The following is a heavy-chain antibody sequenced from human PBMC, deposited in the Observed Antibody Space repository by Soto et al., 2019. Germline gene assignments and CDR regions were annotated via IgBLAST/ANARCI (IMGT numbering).Heavy chain of an antibody. CDR3: AGPSSGWSAHTGPGYFDL. CDR1: GFTVSSNY. V-gene: IGHV3-53*02. J-gene: IGHJ2*01. D-gene: IGHD6-19*01. CDR2: IYSGGST. Sequence: EVQLVETGGGLIQPGGSLRLSCAASGFTVSSNYMSWARQAPGKGLEWVSVIYSGGSTDSADSVKGRFTISRDNSKNTLYLQMNSLRAEDTAVYYCAGPSSGWSAHTGPGYFDLWGRGTLVTVSS.